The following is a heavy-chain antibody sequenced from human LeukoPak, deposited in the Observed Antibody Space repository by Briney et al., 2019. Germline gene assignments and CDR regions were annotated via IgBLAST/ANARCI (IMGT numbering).Heavy chain of an antibody. J-gene: IGHJ4*02. CDR2: IHYSGTS. V-gene: IGHV4-39*01. CDR3: ARLGYCSSTSCYPFDY. CDR1: GGSISSSSYY. D-gene: IGHD2-2*01. Sequence: SETLSLTCTVSGGSISSSSYYRGWIRQPPGKGLEWIGSIHYSGTSYYNSSLKSRVTISVDTSKNQFSLKLSSVTAADTAVYYCARLGYCSSTSCYPFDYWGQGTLVTVSS.